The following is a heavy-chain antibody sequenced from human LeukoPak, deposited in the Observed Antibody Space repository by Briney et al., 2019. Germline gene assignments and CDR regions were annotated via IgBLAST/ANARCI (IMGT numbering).Heavy chain of an antibody. D-gene: IGHD3-9*01. Sequence: GGSLRLSCAASGFTFSSYAMHWVRQAPGKGLEWVAVISYDGSNKYYADSVKGRFTISRDNSKNTLYLQMNSLRAEDTAVYYCARDKWPFPILSHYIFDYWGQGTLVTVSS. CDR2: ISYDGSNK. J-gene: IGHJ4*02. CDR3: ARDKWPFPILSHYIFDY. CDR1: GFTFSSYA. V-gene: IGHV3-30-3*01.